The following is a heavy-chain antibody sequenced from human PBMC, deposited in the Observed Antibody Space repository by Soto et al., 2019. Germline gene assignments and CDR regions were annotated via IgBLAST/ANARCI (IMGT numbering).Heavy chain of an antibody. CDR1: GFTFSSYG. CDR2: IWYDGSNK. V-gene: IGHV3-33*01. Sequence: PGGSLRLSCAASGFTFSSYGMHWVRQAPGKGLEWVAVIWYDGSNKYYADSVKGRFTISRDNSKNTLYLQMNSLRAEDTAVYYCSPDVVVPVDYWGQGTLVTVSS. D-gene: IGHD2-2*01. J-gene: IGHJ4*02. CDR3: SPDVVVPVDY.